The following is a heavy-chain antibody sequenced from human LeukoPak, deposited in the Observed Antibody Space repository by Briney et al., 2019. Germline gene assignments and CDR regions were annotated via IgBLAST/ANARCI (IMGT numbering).Heavy chain of an antibody. CDR3: ASSAAATNH. Sequence: GGSLRLSCAASGFTFSSYGMHWVRQAPGKGLEWVAVISYDGSNKYYADSVKGRFTISRDNSKNTLYLQMNSLRAEDTAVYYCASSAAATNHWGQGALVTVSS. V-gene: IGHV3-30*03. D-gene: IGHD6-13*01. J-gene: IGHJ5*02. CDR2: ISYDGSNK. CDR1: GFTFSSYG.